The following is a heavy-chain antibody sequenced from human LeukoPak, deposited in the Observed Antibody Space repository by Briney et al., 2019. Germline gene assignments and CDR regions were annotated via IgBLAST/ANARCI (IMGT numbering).Heavy chain of an antibody. CDR1: GGSISSSSYY. Sequence: PSETLSLTCTVSGGSISSSSYYWGWIRQPPGKGLEWIGSIYYSGSTYYNPSLKSRVTISVDTSKNQFSLKLSSVTAADAAVYYCASPFSGAFDIWGQGTMVTVSS. V-gene: IGHV4-39*01. D-gene: IGHD3-10*01. J-gene: IGHJ3*02. CDR2: IYYSGST. CDR3: ASPFSGAFDI.